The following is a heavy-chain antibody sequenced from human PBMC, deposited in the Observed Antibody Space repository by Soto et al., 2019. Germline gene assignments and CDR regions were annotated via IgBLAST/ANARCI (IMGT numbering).Heavy chain of an antibody. CDR1: GGSVSSERHY. CDR2: IYYPGST. Sequence: SESPPLTCTVSGGSVSSERHYGSWIRQTPGKGLEWIGYIYYPGSTNYNPSLKGRVTMSVDTSRDQVSLRLRSVTRADTAVYYCARDQYDFRSGSYYYAMEVWGQGTKVTVSS. V-gene: IGHV4-61*01. J-gene: IGHJ6*02. D-gene: IGHD3-3*01. CDR3: ARDQYDFRSGSYYYAMEV.